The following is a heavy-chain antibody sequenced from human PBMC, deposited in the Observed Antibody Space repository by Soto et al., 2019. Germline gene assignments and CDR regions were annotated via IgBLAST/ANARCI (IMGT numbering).Heavy chain of an antibody. D-gene: IGHD3-3*01. J-gene: IGHJ4*02. V-gene: IGHV3-72*01. CDR2: TRNKANSYTT. Sequence: GGSLRLSCVASGFTFSDHYMDWVRQAPGKGLEWVGRTRNKANSYTTEYAASVKGRFTISRDDSKNSLYLQMNSLKTEDTAVYYCARGPYDFWSGSLDYWGQGTLVTVSS. CDR1: GFTFSDHY. CDR3: ARGPYDFWSGSLDY.